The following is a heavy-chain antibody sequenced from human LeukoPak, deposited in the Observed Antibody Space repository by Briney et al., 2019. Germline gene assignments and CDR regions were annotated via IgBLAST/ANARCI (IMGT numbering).Heavy chain of an antibody. CDR2: INHSGST. J-gene: IGHJ4*02. V-gene: IGHV4-34*01. CDR3: ARVRSDSSGYYYRSFDY. D-gene: IGHD3-22*01. CDR1: GGSFSGYY. Sequence: SETLSLTCAVYGGSFSGYYWRWIRQPPGKGLEWIGEINHSGSTNYNPSLKSRVTISVDTSKNQFSLKLSSVTAADTAVYYCARVRSDSSGYYYRSFDYWGQGTLVTVSS.